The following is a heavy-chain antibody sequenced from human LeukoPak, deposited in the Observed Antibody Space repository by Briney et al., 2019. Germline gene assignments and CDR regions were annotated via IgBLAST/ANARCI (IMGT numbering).Heavy chain of an antibody. CDR1: GFTFSSYG. J-gene: IGHJ4*02. CDR2: INSDGSST. CDR3: ARGGVVVANPIDY. Sequence: GRSLRLSCTASGFTFSSYGIHWVRQAPGKGLVWVSRINSDGSSTSYADSVKGRFTISRDNAKNTLYLQMNSLRAEDTAVYYCARGGVVVANPIDYWGQGTLVTVSS. D-gene: IGHD3-22*01. V-gene: IGHV3-74*01.